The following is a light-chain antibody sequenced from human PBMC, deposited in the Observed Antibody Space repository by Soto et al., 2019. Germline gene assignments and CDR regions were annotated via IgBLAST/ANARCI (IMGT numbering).Light chain of an antibody. Sequence: QSVLTQPPSVSAAPGQTVTISCSGSSSNIGKYHVSWYHQVPGTAPKLLIHDTSERPSGIPDRFSGSKSGTSATLGITGLQTGDEADYYCGTWDSSLSAEVFGGGTKVTVL. J-gene: IGLJ3*02. CDR1: SSNIGKYH. CDR2: DTS. CDR3: GTWDSSLSAEV. V-gene: IGLV1-51*01.